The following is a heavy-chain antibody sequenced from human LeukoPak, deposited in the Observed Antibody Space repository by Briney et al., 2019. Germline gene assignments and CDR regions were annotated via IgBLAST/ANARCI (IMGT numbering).Heavy chain of an antibody. D-gene: IGHD3-22*01. CDR2: INHSGST. CDR3: ASSKRLFYYYGMDV. J-gene: IGHJ6*04. Sequence: SETLSLTCAVYGGSFSGYYWSWIRQPPGKGLEWIGEINHSGSTNYNPSLKSQVTISVDTSKNQFSLKLSSVTAADTAVYYCASSKRLFYYYGMDVWGKGTTVTVSS. V-gene: IGHV4-34*01. CDR1: GGSFSGYY.